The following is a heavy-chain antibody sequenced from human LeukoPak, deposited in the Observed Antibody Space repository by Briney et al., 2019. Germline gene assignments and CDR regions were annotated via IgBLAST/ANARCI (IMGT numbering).Heavy chain of an antibody. J-gene: IGHJ3*02. CDR3: ARENLMGRGNAFDI. D-gene: IGHD3-10*01. Sequence: SETLSLTCTVSGGSISSGDYYWSWIRQPPGKGLEWIGYIYYSGSTYYNPSLKSRVTISVDTSKNQFSLKLSSVTAADTAVYYCARENLMGRGNAFDIWGQGTMVTVSS. CDR2: IYYSGST. CDR1: GGSISSGDYY. V-gene: IGHV4-30-4*01.